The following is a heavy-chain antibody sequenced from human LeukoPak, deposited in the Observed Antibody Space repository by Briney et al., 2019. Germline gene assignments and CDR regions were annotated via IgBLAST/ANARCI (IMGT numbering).Heavy chain of an antibody. CDR2: ISYDGSNK. Sequence: GFLRLSCAASGFTFSSYAMHWVRQAPGKGLEWVAVISYDGSNKYYADSVKGRFTISRDNSKNTLYLQMNSLRAEDMAVYYCARKESGTIPNGPNWFDPWGQGTLVTVSS. V-gene: IGHV3-30*04. J-gene: IGHJ5*02. D-gene: IGHD1-7*01. CDR1: GFTFSSYA. CDR3: ARKESGTIPNGPNWFDP.